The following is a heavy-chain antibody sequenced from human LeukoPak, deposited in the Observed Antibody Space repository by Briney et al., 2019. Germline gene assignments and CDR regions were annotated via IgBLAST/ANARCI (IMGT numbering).Heavy chain of an antibody. D-gene: IGHD3-22*01. CDR3: AKASYEYYDSSGYYYFDY. CDR2: ISGSGGGT. V-gene: IGHV3-23*01. J-gene: IGHJ4*02. Sequence: GGSLRLSCAASGFTFSSYAMSWVRQAPGKGLEWVSAISGSGGGTYYADSVKGRFTISRDNSKNTLYLQMNSLRAEDTAVYYCAKASYEYYDSSGYYYFDYWGQGTLVTVSS. CDR1: GFTFSSYA.